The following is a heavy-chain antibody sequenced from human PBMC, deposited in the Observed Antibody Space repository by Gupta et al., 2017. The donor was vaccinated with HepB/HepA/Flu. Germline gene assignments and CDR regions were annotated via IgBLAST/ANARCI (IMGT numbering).Heavy chain of an antibody. CDR2: IKQDGSQK. Sequence: EVQLVESGGGLVQPGGSLRLSCGASGFIFSSYWMSWVRQAPGKGLEWVANIKQDGSQKYYVDSVKGRFTISRDNARNSVYLQMNSLRAEDTAIYYCAKYGSYYYDYWGQGTLVTVSS. CDR3: AKYGSYYYDY. J-gene: IGHJ4*02. V-gene: IGHV3-7*01. CDR1: GFIFSSYW. D-gene: IGHD3-10*01.